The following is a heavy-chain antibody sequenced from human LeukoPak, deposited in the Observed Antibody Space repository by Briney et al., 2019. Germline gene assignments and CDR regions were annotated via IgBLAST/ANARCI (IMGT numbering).Heavy chain of an antibody. Sequence: SGPTLVKPTQTLTLTCTFSGFSLSTSGVGVGWIRQPPGKALEWLALIYWDDDRRYSPSLKSRLTITKDTSKNQVVLTMTNMDPVDTATYYCARSPPPNYYDSTLWYFQHWGQGTLVTVSS. CDR3: ARSPPPNYYDSTLWYFQH. D-gene: IGHD3-22*01. J-gene: IGHJ1*01. V-gene: IGHV2-5*02. CDR1: GFSLSTSGVG. CDR2: IYWDDDR.